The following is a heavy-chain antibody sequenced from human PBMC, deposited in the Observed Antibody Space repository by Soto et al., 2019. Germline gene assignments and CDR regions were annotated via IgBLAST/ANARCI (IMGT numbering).Heavy chain of an antibody. J-gene: IGHJ5*02. CDR3: ARDRYCSRGSCPSFVNWFHP. D-gene: IGHD2-15*01. CDR1: GGTFSTET. CDR2: VIPILDVA. Sequence: QVQLVQSGAEVEKPGSSVKVSCTASGGTFSTETFSWVRQAPGQGLEWMGRVIPILDVANYAQNFQGRVKITADKSTSTAYMELSSLRFEDTAVYYCARDRYCSRGSCPSFVNWFHPWGQGTLVTVSS. V-gene: IGHV1-69*08.